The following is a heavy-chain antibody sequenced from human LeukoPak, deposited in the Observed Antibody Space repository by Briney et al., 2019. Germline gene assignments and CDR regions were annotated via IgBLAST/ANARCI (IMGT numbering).Heavy chain of an antibody. CDR2: INPNSGGT. V-gene: IGHV1-2*02. CDR3: ATKGSPPAYIVGATLDY. D-gene: IGHD1-26*01. Sequence: ASVKVSCKASGYTFTGYYMHWVRQAPGQGLEWMGWINPNSGGTNYAQKFQGRVTMTRDTSISTAYMELSRLRSDGTAVYYCATKGSPPAYIVGATLDYWGQGTLVTVSS. CDR1: GYTFTGYY. J-gene: IGHJ4*02.